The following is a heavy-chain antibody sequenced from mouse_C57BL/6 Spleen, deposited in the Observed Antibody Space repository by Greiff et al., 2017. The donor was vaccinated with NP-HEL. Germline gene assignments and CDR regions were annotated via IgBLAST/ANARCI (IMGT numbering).Heavy chain of an antibody. Sequence: QVQLQQSGAELVRPGTSVKVSCKASGYAFTNSWIEWVKQRPGKGLEWIGVINPGGGGTNYNEKFKGKATLPADKASSTAYIHFSSLSSEDSAVYACARPHYYGSSPFAYWGQGTLVTVSA. CDR2: INPGGGGT. J-gene: IGHJ3*01. CDR3: ARPHYYGSSPFAY. V-gene: IGHV1-54*01. D-gene: IGHD1-1*01. CDR1: GYAFTNSW.